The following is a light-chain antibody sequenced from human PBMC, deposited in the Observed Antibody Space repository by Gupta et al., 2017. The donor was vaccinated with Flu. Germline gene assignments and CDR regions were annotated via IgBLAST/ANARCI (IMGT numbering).Light chain of an antibody. V-gene: IGLV7-46*01. Sequence: GTVTLTCGSSTGTVTSGHYPYWFQQKPGHDHRTLIYDTSNKPASTPARFSGSLLGGKAALTLSGAQTEDEDNYDCLLSDSGNWVFGGGTKLTVL. CDR2: DTS. CDR1: TGTVTSGHY. J-gene: IGLJ3*02. CDR3: LLSDSGNWV.